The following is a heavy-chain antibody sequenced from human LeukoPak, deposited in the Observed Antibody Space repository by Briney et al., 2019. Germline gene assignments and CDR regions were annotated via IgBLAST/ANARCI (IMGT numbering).Heavy chain of an antibody. CDR1: GFSFSAAW. CDR2: IKNDGSDK. D-gene: IGHD5-12*01. Sequence: AGSLRLSCAASGFSFSAAWMTWVRQAPGKGLEWVATIKNDGSDKYYVDSVKGRFTLSRDNAKNSVYLQMNSLRVEDTAVYYCVNLGYSDGGQGTLVTVSS. J-gene: IGHJ4*02. CDR3: VNLGYSD. V-gene: IGHV3-7*01.